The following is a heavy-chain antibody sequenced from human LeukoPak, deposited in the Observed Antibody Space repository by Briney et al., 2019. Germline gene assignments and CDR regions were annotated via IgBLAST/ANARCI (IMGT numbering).Heavy chain of an antibody. Sequence: KSSETLSLTCTVSGGSISRYYWSWIRQPPGKGLEWIGYIYYSGSTNYNPSLKSRVTISVDTSKNQFSLKLSSVTAADTAVYYCARVGGDDAFDIWGQGTTVTVSS. CDR2: IYYSGST. CDR3: ARVGGDDAFDI. J-gene: IGHJ3*02. CDR1: GGSISRYY. D-gene: IGHD3-16*01. V-gene: IGHV4-59*01.